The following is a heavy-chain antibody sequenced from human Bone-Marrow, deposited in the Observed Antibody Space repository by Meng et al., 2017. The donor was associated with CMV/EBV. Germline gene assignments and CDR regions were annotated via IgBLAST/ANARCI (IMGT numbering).Heavy chain of an antibody. CDR3: AKLDCSGGSCLPY. D-gene: IGHD2-15*01. CDR2: LVSNGVRA. V-gene: IGHV3-23*01. CDR1: GFTVTIYC. Sequence: EASGFTVTIYCVSWVRQAPGRGLEWVSSLVSNGVRAYHADSVKGRFTVSRDISKNTVYLQMDSLRAEDTAVYYCAKLDCSGGSCLPYWGQGTLVTVSS. J-gene: IGHJ4*02.